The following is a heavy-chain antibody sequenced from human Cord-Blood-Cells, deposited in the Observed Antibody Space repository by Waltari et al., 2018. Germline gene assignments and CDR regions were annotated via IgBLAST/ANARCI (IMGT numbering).Heavy chain of an antibody. Sequence: QVQLQQWGAGLLKPSETLSLTCAVYGGSFSGYYWSWIRQPPGKGLEWIGEINHSGNTNYNPSLKSRVTISVDTSKNQFSLKLSSVTAADTAVYYCARHGMAPNWFDPWGQGTLVTVSS. J-gene: IGHJ5*02. CDR1: GGSFSGYY. CDR2: INHSGNT. V-gene: IGHV4-34*01. CDR3: ARHGMAPNWFDP. D-gene: IGHD1-26*01.